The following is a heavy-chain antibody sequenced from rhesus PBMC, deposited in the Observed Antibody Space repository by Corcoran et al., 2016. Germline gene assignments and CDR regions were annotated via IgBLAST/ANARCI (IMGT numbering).Heavy chain of an antibody. Sequence: QVTLKESGPALVKPTQTLTLTCTFSGFSLSTSGMGVGWIRQPQGKNLEWLAHIYWDDDKRYNTSLKSRLTISQDTTKNQVVLTMTNMYPVDTATYYWARTPIAVAGDYWGQGVLVTVSS. D-gene: IGHD6-37*01. CDR2: IYWDDDK. CDR1: GFSLSTSGMG. V-gene: IGHV2-1*01. J-gene: IGHJ4*01. CDR3: ARTPIAVAGDY.